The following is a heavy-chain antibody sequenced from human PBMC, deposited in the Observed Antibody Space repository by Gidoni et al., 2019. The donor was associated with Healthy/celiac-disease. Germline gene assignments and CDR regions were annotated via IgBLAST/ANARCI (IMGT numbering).Heavy chain of an antibody. D-gene: IGHD1-1*01. J-gene: IGHJ6*02. CDR1: GFSFSSYA. CDR2: ISGSGGST. Sequence: EVQLLESGGGLVQRGGSLRLSCAASGFSFSSYAMSWVRQAPGKGLEWVSGISGSGGSTYYEDSVKGRFTISRDNSKNTLYLQMNSLRAEDTAVYYCAKDHSNWVSVSDYGMDVWGQGTTVTVSS. V-gene: IGHV3-23*01. CDR3: AKDHSNWVSVSDYGMDV.